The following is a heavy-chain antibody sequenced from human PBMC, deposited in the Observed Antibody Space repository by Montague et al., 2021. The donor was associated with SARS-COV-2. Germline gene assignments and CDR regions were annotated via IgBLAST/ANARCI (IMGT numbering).Heavy chain of an antibody. D-gene: IGHD3-9*01. CDR2: IYYSGST. Sequence: SETLSLTCTVSGGSISSYYWSWIRQPPGKGLEWIGYIYYSGSTNYNPSLKSRVTISVDTSKNQFSLKLSSVTAADTAVYYCARTYYDILTGYYNRGAFDIWGQGTMVPVSS. J-gene: IGHJ3*02. CDR3: ARTYYDILTGYYNRGAFDI. V-gene: IGHV4-59*08. CDR1: GGSISSYY.